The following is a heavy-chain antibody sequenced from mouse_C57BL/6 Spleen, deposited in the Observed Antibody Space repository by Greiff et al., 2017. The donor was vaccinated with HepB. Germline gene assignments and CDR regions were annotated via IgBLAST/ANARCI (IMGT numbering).Heavy chain of an antibody. CDR3: ARGGRGFAY. D-gene: IGHD1-1*01. J-gene: IGHJ3*01. Sequence: EVQVVESEGGLVQPGRSMKLSCTASGFTFSDYYMAWVRQVPEKGLEWVANINYDGSSTYYLDSLKSRFIISRDNAKNILYLQMSSLKSEDTATYYCARGGRGFAYWGQGTLVTVSA. CDR2: INYDGSST. V-gene: IGHV5-16*01. CDR1: GFTFSDYY.